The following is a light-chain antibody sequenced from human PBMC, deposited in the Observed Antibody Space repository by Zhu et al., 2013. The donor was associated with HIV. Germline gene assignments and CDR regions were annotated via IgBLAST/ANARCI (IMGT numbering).Light chain of an antibody. CDR2: AAS. V-gene: IGKV3-20*01. CDR3: QQYGSSPPWT. J-gene: IGKJ1*01. CDR1: QSVFSDY. Sequence: VLTQSPDTLSLSPGERATLSCRASQSVFSDYLAWYQQKPGQAPRLLIFAASNRATGIPYRFSGSGSGTDFTLTISRLESEDFAVYYCQQYGSSPPWTFGPGT.